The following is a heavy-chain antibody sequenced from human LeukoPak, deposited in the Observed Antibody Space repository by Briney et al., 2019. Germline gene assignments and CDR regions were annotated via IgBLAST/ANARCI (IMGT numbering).Heavy chain of an antibody. CDR2: IYYSGST. CDR1: GGSISSHY. D-gene: IGHD2-8*01. V-gene: IGHV4-59*11. J-gene: IGHJ6*03. CDR3: ARATLVPFYYYYMDV. Sequence: SETLSLTCTVSGGSISSHYWSWIRQPPGKGLEWIGYIYYSGSTNYNPSLKSRVTISVDTSKNQFSLKLSSVTAADTAVYYCARATLVPFYYYYMDVWGKGTTVTVSS.